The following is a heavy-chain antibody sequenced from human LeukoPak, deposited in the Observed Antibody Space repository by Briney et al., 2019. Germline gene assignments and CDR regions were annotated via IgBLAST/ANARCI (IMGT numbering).Heavy chain of an antibody. J-gene: IGHJ4*02. CDR2: IYSGGST. CDR3: ARGYDFWSGYLDY. CDR1: GFTVSSNY. Sequence: GGSLRLSCAASGFTVSSNYMSWVRQAPGKGLEWVSVIYSGGSTYYADSVKGRFTISRDNSKTTLYLQMNSLRAEDTAVYYCARGYDFWSGYLDYWGQGTLVTVSS. V-gene: IGHV3-53*01. D-gene: IGHD3-3*01.